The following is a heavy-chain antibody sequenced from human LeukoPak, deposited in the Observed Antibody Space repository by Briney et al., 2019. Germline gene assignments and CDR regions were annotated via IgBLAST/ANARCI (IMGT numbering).Heavy chain of an antibody. CDR2: INHSGST. Sequence: SETLSLTCAVYGGSFSGYYWSWIRQPPGKGLEWIGEINHSGSTNYNPSLKSRVTISVDTSKNQFSLKLSSVTAADTAVYYCARRTGIAAAGAYYYYYYMDVWGKGTTVTISS. CDR3: ARRTGIAAAGAYYYYYYMDV. D-gene: IGHD6-13*01. CDR1: GGSFSGYY. J-gene: IGHJ6*03. V-gene: IGHV4-34*01.